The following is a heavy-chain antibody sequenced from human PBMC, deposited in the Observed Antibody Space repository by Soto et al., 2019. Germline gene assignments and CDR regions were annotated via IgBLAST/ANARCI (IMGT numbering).Heavy chain of an antibody. CDR3: ARDFGALSWFDI. CDR1: GGSLRSFA. J-gene: IGHJ5*02. Sequence: QVQLVQSGAEVKKPGSSVKLSCNASGGSLRSFAINWVRQAPGQGPEWMGAFTPMFGPATYSQKFQGRVTITADESTNTAYMEMSSLTSEGTATYYCARDFGALSWFDIWGQGTLVSVSS. V-gene: IGHV1-69*01. D-gene: IGHD1-26*01. CDR2: FTPMFGPA.